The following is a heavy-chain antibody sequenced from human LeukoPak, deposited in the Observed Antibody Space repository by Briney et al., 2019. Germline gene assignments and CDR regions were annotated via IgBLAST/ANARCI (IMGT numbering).Heavy chain of an antibody. Sequence: PSETLSLTCAVYGGSFSGYYWSWIRQPPGKGLEWIGEIKHSGSTNYNPSLKSRVTISVDTSKNQFSLKLSSVTAADTAVYYCAREGPITIFGVVTYYFDYWGQGTLVTVSS. CDR1: GGSFSGYY. CDR2: IKHSGST. D-gene: IGHD3-3*01. CDR3: AREGPITIFGVVTYYFDY. J-gene: IGHJ4*02. V-gene: IGHV4-34*01.